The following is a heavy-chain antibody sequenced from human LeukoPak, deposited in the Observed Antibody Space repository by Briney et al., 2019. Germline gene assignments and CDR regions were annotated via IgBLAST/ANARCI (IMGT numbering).Heavy chain of an antibody. J-gene: IGHJ4*02. CDR1: GFTFSSYA. Sequence: GGSLRLSCAASGFTFSSYAMSWVRQAPGKGLEWVSVISGSGGSTYYADSVKGRFTFSRDNSRNTLYLQMNSLRADDTTVYYCAKPLDYGGNTYYFDYWGQGTLVTVSS. CDR2: ISGSGGST. CDR3: AKPLDYGGNTYYFDY. V-gene: IGHV3-23*01. D-gene: IGHD4-23*01.